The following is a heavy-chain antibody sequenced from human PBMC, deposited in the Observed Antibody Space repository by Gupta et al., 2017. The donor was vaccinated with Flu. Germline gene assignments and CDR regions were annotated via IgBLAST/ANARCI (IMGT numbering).Heavy chain of an antibody. CDR3: ARVTPYYDILTGYYTDWFDP. D-gene: IGHD3-9*01. CDR2: MNPNSGNT. V-gene: IGHV1-8*01. Sequence: QVQLVQSGAEVKKPGASVKVSCKASGYTFTSYDINWVRQATGQGLEWMGWMNPNSGNTGYAQKFQGRVTMTRNTSISTAYMELSSLRSEDTAVYYCARVTPYYDILTGYYTDWFDPWGQGTLVTVAS. CDR1: GYTFTSYD. J-gene: IGHJ5*02.